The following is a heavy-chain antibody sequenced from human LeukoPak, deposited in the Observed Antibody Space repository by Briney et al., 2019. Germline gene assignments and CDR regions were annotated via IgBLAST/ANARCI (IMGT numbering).Heavy chain of an antibody. CDR3: ARGVVVVAAAYSYYAMDV. J-gene: IGHJ6*02. CDR2: IFYTGSI. V-gene: IGHV4-59*01. D-gene: IGHD2-15*01. Sequence: SETLSLTCTVSGGSISSYYWSWIRQPPGKGLEWIGHIFYTGSINYNPSLRGRVTISVDTSKKHFSLKLSSVTAADTAVYYCARGVVVVAAAYSYYAMDVWGQGTTVTVSS. CDR1: GGSISSYY.